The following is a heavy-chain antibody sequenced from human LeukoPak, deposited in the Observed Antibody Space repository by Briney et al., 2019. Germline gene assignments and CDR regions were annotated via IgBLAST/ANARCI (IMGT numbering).Heavy chain of an antibody. D-gene: IGHD2-2*01. CDR1: GYTFTGYY. CDR2: INPNSGGT. Sequence: ASVKVSCKASGYTFTGYYMHWVRQAPGQGLEWMEWINPNSGGTNYAQKFQGRVTMTRDTSISTAYMELSRLRSDDTAVYYCARVGPYCSSTSCYWGAFDIWGQGTMVTASS. CDR3: ARVGPYCSSTSCYWGAFDI. V-gene: IGHV1-2*02. J-gene: IGHJ3*02.